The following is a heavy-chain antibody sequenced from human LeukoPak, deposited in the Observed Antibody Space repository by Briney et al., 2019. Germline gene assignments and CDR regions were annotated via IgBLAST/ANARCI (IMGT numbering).Heavy chain of an antibody. CDR3: ARRYCSGGSCYSEYDYFDY. Sequence: SGPTLVNPTQTLTLTCTFSGFSLSTSGTCVSWIRQPPGKALEWLARIDWDDDKYYSASLKTRLTISRDTSKIQVVLTMTNMDPVDTARYYCARRYCSGGSCYSEYDYFDYWGQGTLVTVSS. J-gene: IGHJ4*02. CDR1: GFSLSTSGTC. CDR2: IDWDDDK. D-gene: IGHD2-15*01. V-gene: IGHV2-70*11.